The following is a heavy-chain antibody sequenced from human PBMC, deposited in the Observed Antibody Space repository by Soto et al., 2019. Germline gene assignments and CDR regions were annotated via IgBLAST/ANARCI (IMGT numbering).Heavy chain of an antibody. Sequence: PSETLSLTCAVYGGSFSGYYWTWIRQPPGTRLEWIGEINHSGSTNYNPSLKSRVTISVDTSKNQFSLKLTSVTAADTAVYYCARDKRDLRFLEWSYYFDYWGQGTLVTVSS. CDR3: ARDKRDLRFLEWSYYFDY. J-gene: IGHJ4*02. D-gene: IGHD3-3*01. CDR1: GGSFSGYY. CDR2: INHSGST. V-gene: IGHV4-34*01.